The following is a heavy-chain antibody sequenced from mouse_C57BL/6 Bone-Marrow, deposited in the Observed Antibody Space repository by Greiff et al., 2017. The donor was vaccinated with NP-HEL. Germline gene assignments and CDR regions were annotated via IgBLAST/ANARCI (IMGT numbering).Heavy chain of an antibody. CDR2: IYPGDGDT. V-gene: IGHV1-82*01. Sequence: VQLQQSGPELVKPGASVKISCKASGYAFSSSWMNWVKQRPGKGLEWIGRIYPGDGDTNYNGKFKGKATLTADKSSSTAYMQLSSLTSEDTAVFLCERTVYYDCDIPHNYAMDYWGKETSVTVSS. CDR1: GYAFSSSW. CDR3: ERTVYYDCDIPHNYAMDY. J-gene: IGHJ4*01. D-gene: IGHD2-4*01.